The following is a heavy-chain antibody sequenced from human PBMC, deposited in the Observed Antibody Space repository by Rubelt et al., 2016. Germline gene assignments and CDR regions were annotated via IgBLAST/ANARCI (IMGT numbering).Heavy chain of an antibody. CDR2: ISSTSSAI. CDR1: GFTFSSFA. Sequence: EVQLVESGGGLVQPGGSLRLSCAASGFTFSSFAMSWVRQAPGKGLEWVSYISSTSSAIYYADSVKGRFTISRDNGKNSLYLQMNSLRAEDTALYYCAKDFYSSGRRGYFDYWGQGTLVTVT. V-gene: IGHV3-48*04. D-gene: IGHD6-19*01. CDR3: AKDFYSSGRRGYFDY. J-gene: IGHJ4*02.